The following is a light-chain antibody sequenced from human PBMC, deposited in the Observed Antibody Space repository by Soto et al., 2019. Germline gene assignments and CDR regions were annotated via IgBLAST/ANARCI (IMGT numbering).Light chain of an antibody. V-gene: IGKV3-20*01. CDR2: ATS. Sequence: EIVLTQSPGTLSLSSGESATLSCRASRIISRSYLAWYQQKSVQAPRLLIFATSSRATGIPDRFSGSGSVTDFTLTISRLDPEDFAVYYRHQYNTSPWPYGHGTKVDI. CDR3: HQYNTSPWP. J-gene: IGKJ1*01. CDR1: RIISRSY.